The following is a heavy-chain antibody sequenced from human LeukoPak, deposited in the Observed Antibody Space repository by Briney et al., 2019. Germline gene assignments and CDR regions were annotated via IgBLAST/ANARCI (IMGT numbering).Heavy chain of an antibody. CDR2: IYYSGST. Sequence: SETLSLTCTVSGGSISSRSYYWGWIRQPPGKGLEWIGSIYYSGSTYYNPSLKSRVTISVDTSKNQFSLKLSSVTAADTAVYYCARSGMRWELLSFFDYWGQGTLVTVSS. CDR3: ARSGMRWELLSFFDY. CDR1: GGSISSRSYY. J-gene: IGHJ4*02. V-gene: IGHV4-39*07. D-gene: IGHD1-26*01.